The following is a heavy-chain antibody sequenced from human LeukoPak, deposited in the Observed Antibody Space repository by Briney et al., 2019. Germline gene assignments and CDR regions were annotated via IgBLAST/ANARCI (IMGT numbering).Heavy chain of an antibody. Sequence: PSETLSLTCTVSGGSISSYYWSWIRQPPGKGLEWIGYIYYSGSTNYNPSLKSRVTISVDTSKNQFSLKLSSVTAADTAVYYCARGYDYVWGSYRWDAFDIWGQGTMVTVSS. CDR1: GGSISSYY. V-gene: IGHV4-59*08. D-gene: IGHD3-16*02. CDR2: IYYSGST. J-gene: IGHJ3*02. CDR3: ARGYDYVWGSYRWDAFDI.